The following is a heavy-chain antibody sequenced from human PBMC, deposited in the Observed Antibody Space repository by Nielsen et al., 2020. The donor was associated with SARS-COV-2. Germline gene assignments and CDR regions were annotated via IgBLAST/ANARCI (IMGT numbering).Heavy chain of an antibody. CDR3: AREDYYDSSGAFDI. D-gene: IGHD3-22*01. Sequence: GESLKISCAASGFTFSSYWMHWVRQAPGKGLVWVSRINSDGSSTSYADSVKGRFTISRDNAKNTLYLQMNSLRAEDTAVYYCAREDYYDSSGAFDIWGQGTMVTVSS. CDR1: GFTFSSYW. V-gene: IGHV3-74*01. J-gene: IGHJ3*02. CDR2: INSDGSST.